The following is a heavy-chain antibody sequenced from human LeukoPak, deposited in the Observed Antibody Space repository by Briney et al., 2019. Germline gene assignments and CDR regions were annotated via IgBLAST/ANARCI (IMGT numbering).Heavy chain of an antibody. D-gene: IGHD3-9*01. CDR1: GGTFSSYA. Sequence: SVKVSCKASGGTFSSYAISWVRQAPGQGLEWMGGIIPIFGTANYAQKFQGRVTITADESMSTAYMELSSLRSEDTAVYYCARAFSQYYDILTGYHSFDYWGQGTLVTVSS. CDR3: ARAFSQYYDILTGYHSFDY. V-gene: IGHV1-69*01. CDR2: IIPIFGTA. J-gene: IGHJ4*02.